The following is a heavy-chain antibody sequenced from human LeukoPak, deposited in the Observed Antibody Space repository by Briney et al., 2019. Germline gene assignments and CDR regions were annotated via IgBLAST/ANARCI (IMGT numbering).Heavy chain of an antibody. D-gene: IGHD6-19*01. Sequence: GEALQISCKGSGYSFTSYWISWVRQMPGKGVGWMGRIDTSDSYTNYSPSFQGHVTISADKSISTAYLQWSSLKASDTAMYYCASSLEPGIAVAGTYYFDYWGQGTLVTVSS. J-gene: IGHJ4*02. CDR2: IDTSDSYT. V-gene: IGHV5-10-1*01. CDR3: ASSLEPGIAVAGTYYFDY. CDR1: GYSFTSYW.